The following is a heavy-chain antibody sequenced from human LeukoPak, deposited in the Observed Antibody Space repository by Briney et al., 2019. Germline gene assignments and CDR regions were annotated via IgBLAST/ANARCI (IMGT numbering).Heavy chain of an antibody. D-gene: IGHD6-25*01. Sequence: ASVKVSCKASGYTFTSYDINWVRQATGQGLEWMGWMNPNSGNTGYAQKFQGRVTMTRNTSISTAYMELSSLRSEDTAVYYCARGKRLRGHYYYGMDVWGQGTTVTVSS. CDR1: GYTFTSYD. CDR3: ARGKRLRGHYYYGMDV. J-gene: IGHJ6*02. V-gene: IGHV1-8*01. CDR2: MNPNSGNT.